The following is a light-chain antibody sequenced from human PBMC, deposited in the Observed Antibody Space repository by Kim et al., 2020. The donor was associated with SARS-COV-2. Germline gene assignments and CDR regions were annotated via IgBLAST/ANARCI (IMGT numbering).Light chain of an antibody. CDR1: QSVSSNF. J-gene: IGKJ1*01. CDR3: QQYATPPET. V-gene: IGKV3-20*01. CDR2: GSS. Sequence: EIVLTQSPGTLSLSPGERATLSCRASQSVSSNFLAWYQQKPGQAPRLLIYGSSSRAAGIPDRFSGSGSGTDFTLTISTLEPEDFAVYYCQQYATPPETFGQGTKVDIK.